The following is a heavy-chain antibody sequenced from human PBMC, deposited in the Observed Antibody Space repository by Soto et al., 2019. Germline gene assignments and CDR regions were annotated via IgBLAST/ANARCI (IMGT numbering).Heavy chain of an antibody. Sequence: PGGSLRVSCAASVFAFSSYAMHWVRQAPGKGLEWVSVISYDGSNKYYADSVKGRFTISRDNSKNTLYLQMNSLSAEDTAVSYCARHAATGTSPDYWGQGTLVTVSS. V-gene: IGHV3-30-3*01. CDR3: ARHAATGTSPDY. J-gene: IGHJ4*02. CDR2: ISYDGSNK. D-gene: IGHD1-7*01. CDR1: VFAFSSYA.